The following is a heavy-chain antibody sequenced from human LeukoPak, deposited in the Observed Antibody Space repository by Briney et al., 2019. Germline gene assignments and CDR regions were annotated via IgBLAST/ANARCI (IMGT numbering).Heavy chain of an antibody. V-gene: IGHV3-23*01. Sequence: GGSLRLSCAASGFTFSKYAVSWVRQAPGKGLEWVSSITGSGGTTDYADSVKGRFTISRDNSKNTLYLQMNSLRADDTAVYCCARAYGNSGYYQLPIDYWGQGTLVTVSS. D-gene: IGHD3-22*01. CDR3: ARAYGNSGYYQLPIDY. CDR1: GFTFSKYA. CDR2: ITGSGGTT. J-gene: IGHJ4*02.